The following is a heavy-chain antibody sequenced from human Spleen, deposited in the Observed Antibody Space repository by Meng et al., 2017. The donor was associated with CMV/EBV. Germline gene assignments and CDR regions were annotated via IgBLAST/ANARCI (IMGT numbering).Heavy chain of an antibody. V-gene: IGHV1-8*03. D-gene: IGHD3-3*01. Sequence: ASVKVSCKASGYTFTSYDINWVRQATGQGLEWMGWMNPNSGNTGCAQKFQGRVTITRNTSISTAYMELSSLRSEDTAVYSCARTLTYYDFWSGYQTYYFESWGQGTLVTVSS. CDR2: MNPNSGNT. J-gene: IGHJ4*02. CDR1: GYTFTSYD. CDR3: ARTLTYYDFWSGYQTYYFES.